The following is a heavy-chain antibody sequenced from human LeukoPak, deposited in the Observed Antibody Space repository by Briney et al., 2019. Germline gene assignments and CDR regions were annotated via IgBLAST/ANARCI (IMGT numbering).Heavy chain of an antibody. V-gene: IGHV4-61*02. CDR2: IYTSGST. Sequence: PSQTLSLTCTVSVGSISSGNYYWSWIRQPAGKGLEWIGRIYTSGSTNQNPSLKSRVTISVDTSKNQFSLKLSSVTAADTAVYYCATDGYYYYYMDVWGKGTTVTVSS. CDR3: ATDGYYYYYMDV. CDR1: VGSISSGNYY. J-gene: IGHJ6*03.